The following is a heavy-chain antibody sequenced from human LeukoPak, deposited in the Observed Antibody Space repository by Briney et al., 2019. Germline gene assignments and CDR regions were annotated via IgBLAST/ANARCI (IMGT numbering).Heavy chain of an antibody. Sequence: SQTLSLTCTVSGGSISSGNYYYSWIRQPPRKGLERIGYIYYSGSTYYNPSLKSRVTISVDTSNNQFSLKLSSVTAADTAVYYCASYYHGFDYWGQGTLVTVPS. D-gene: IGHD3-10*01. CDR3: ASYYHGFDY. CDR1: GGSISSGNYY. J-gene: IGHJ4*02. V-gene: IGHV4-30-4*01. CDR2: IYYSGST.